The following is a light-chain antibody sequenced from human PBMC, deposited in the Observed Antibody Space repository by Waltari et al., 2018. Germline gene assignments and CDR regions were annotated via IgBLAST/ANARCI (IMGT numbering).Light chain of an antibody. Sequence: QSALTQPASVSGSPGQSITISCPGPSTDVGGYTYFSWYQQHPGKATTLIIYDVSNRPSGVSNRFSGSKSGNTASLTISGLQAEDEADYYCSSYTSRSTWVFGGGTKLTVL. CDR3: SSYTSRSTWV. CDR2: DVS. CDR1: STDVGGYTY. J-gene: IGLJ2*01. V-gene: IGLV2-14*03.